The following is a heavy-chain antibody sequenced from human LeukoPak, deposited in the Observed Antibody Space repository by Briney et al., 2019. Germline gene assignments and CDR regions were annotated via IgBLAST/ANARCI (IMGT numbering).Heavy chain of an antibody. J-gene: IGHJ4*02. V-gene: IGHV4-34*01. CDR1: GGSYSGYY. D-gene: IGHD3-10*01. Sequence: SETLSLTCAVYGGSYSGYYWSWIRQLPGKGLEWIGEINHSGSTNYNPSLKSRVTISVDTSKNQFSLKLRSVTAADTAVYYCAGAVVRGVISDYWGQGTLVTASS. CDR2: INHSGST. CDR3: AGAVVRGVISDY.